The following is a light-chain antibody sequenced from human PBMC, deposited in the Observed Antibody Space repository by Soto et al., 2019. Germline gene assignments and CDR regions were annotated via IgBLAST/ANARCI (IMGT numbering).Light chain of an antibody. J-gene: IGLJ2*01. CDR2: ANS. Sequence: QSVLTQPPSVSGAPGQRVTISCTGSSSNIGAGYDVHWYQQLPGTAPKLLIYANSNWPSGVPDRFSGSKSGTSASLAITGLQAEDEADYYCQSYDSSLSGPVFGGGTKLTVL. CDR1: SSNIGAGYD. V-gene: IGLV1-40*01. CDR3: QSYDSSLSGPV.